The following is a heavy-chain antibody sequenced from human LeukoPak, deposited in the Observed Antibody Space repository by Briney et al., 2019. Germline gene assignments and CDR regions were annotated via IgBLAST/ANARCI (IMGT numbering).Heavy chain of an antibody. Sequence: SETLSLTCTVSGGSISSGSYYWSWIRQPAGKGLEWIGRIYTSGSTNYNPSLKSRVTISVDTSKNQFSLKLSSVTAADTAVYYCARWPRWYSGYVGGFDSWGQGALVTVSS. V-gene: IGHV4-61*02. J-gene: IGHJ4*02. D-gene: IGHD5-12*01. CDR1: GGSISSGSYY. CDR3: ARWPRWYSGYVGGFDS. CDR2: IYTSGST.